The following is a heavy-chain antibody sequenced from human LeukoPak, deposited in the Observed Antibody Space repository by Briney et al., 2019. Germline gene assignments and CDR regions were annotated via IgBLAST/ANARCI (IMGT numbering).Heavy chain of an antibody. CDR1: GGTFSSYA. D-gene: IGHD1-14*01. V-gene: IGHV1-69*05. J-gene: IGHJ6*03. CDR3: ARGTPYYYYYYMDV. CDR2: IIAIFGTA. Sequence: ASVKVSCKASGGTFSSYAISWVRQAPGQGLEWMGGIIAIFGTANYAQKFQGRVTITTDESTSTAYMELSSLRSEDTAVYYCARGTPYYYYYYMDVWGKGTTVTVSS.